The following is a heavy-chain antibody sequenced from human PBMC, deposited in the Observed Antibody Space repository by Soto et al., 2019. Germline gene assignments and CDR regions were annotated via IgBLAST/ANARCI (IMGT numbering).Heavy chain of an antibody. CDR3: ARASTYDFWSGSTYYGMDV. CDR1: GFTFSSYW. Sequence: EVQLVESGGGLVQPGGSLRLSCAASGFTFSSYWMSWVRQAPGKGLEWVANIKQDGSEKYYVDSVKGRFTISRDNAKNSLYLQMNSLRAEDTAVYYCARASTYDFWSGSTYYGMDVWGQGTTVTVSS. D-gene: IGHD3-3*01. V-gene: IGHV3-7*03. CDR2: IKQDGSEK. J-gene: IGHJ6*01.